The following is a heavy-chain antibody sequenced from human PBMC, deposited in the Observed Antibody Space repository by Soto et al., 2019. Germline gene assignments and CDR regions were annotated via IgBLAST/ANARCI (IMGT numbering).Heavy chain of an antibody. CDR3: AKVELRRYYYHSSRPGLGY. D-gene: IGHD3-22*01. CDR2: ISGSGGST. V-gene: IGHV3-23*01. Sequence: GGSLRLSCAASGVTFSSYAMSWVRQAPGKGLEWVSAISGSGGSTYYADSVKGRFTISRDNSKNTLYLQMNSLRAEDTAVYYCAKVELRRYYYHSSRPGLGYWGPGPLLTLSS. J-gene: IGHJ4*02. CDR1: GVTFSSYA.